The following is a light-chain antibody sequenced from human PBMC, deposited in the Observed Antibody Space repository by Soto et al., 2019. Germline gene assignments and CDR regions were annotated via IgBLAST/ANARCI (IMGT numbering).Light chain of an antibody. CDR1: RSISNW. J-gene: IGKJ4*01. V-gene: IGKV1-5*01. CDR3: QQYGSFSPIT. CDR2: DAS. Sequence: QMNMSPSTLSASLRDRVTITCRASRSISNWLAWYQQRPGIAPKLLIFDASILQSGVPSRFSGSGSGTEFTLSISRLQTDDFATYYCQQYGSFSPITFGGGTKVDIK.